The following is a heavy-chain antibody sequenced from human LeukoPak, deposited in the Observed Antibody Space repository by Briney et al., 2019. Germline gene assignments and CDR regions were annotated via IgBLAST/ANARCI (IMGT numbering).Heavy chain of an antibody. J-gene: IGHJ4*02. CDR1: GFTFSSYE. D-gene: IGHD5/OR15-5a*01. CDR2: ISGSGGTI. CDR3: ARMGEDFWSTDY. V-gene: IGHV3-48*03. Sequence: PGGSLRLSCAASGFTFSSYEMNWVRQAPGKGLEWISYISGSGGTIYYADSVRGRFTISRDNAKNSLYLQMNSLRAEDTAVYYCARMGEDFWSTDYWGQGTLVTVSS.